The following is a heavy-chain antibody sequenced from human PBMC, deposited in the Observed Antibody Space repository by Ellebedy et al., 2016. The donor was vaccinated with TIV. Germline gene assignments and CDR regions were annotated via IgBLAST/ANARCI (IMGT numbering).Heavy chain of an antibody. V-gene: IGHV3-30*02. CDR1: GFTFNSYG. D-gene: IGHD3-10*01. CDR2: IRYDGSDK. CDR3: AKVLFAFGEFESPFDP. J-gene: IGHJ5*02. Sequence: GESLKISCAASGFTFNSYGMHWVRQAPGKGLEWVTFIRYDGSDKYYSDSVKGRFTISRDNSKNTLNLQMNSLRLEDTAVYYCAKVLFAFGEFESPFDPWGQGTLVIVSS.